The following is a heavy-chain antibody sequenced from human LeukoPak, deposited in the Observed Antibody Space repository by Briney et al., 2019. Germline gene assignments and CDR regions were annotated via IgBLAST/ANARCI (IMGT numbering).Heavy chain of an antibody. Sequence: ASVKVSCKPSGYTLTIFDINWVRQAPGQGLEWVGWMNPNSGNAGFAQKFRGRISMTGNTSMNTAFMELRSLRSDDTAVYYCARDYTSAEWLGFAFDVWGQGTVVSVSS. J-gene: IGHJ3*01. CDR1: GYTLTIFD. CDR3: ARDYTSAEWLGFAFDV. CDR2: MNPNSGNA. D-gene: IGHD6-19*01. V-gene: IGHV1-8*01.